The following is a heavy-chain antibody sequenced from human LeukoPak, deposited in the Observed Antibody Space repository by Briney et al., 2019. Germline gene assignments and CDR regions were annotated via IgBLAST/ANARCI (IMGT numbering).Heavy chain of an antibody. CDR1: GFTFSGSA. J-gene: IGHJ6*02. Sequence: GGSLRLSCAASGFTFSGSAVDWVRQASVKGLEWVGRIRSKANSYATSYAASVTGRFTISRDDSRNTAYLQMNSLKTEDTAVYYCTRHSDTYCSRANCYVENFYGLDVWGQGTRVTVSS. D-gene: IGHD2-2*01. CDR2: IRSKANSYAT. CDR3: TRHSDTYCSRANCYVENFYGLDV. V-gene: IGHV3-73*01.